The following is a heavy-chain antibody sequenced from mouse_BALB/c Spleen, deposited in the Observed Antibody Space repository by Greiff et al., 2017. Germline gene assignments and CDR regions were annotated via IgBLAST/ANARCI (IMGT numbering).Heavy chain of an antibody. V-gene: IGHV5-4*02. CDR3: ARDEGYRSQTGFAY. CDR1: GFTFSDYY. Sequence: EVKLVESGGGLVKPGGSLKLSCAASGFTFSDYYMYWVRQTPEKRLEWVATISDGGSYTYYPDSVKGRFTISRDNAKNNLYLQMSSLKSEDTAMYYCARDEGYRSQTGFAYWGQGTLVTVSA. D-gene: IGHD2-14*01. J-gene: IGHJ3*01. CDR2: ISDGGSYT.